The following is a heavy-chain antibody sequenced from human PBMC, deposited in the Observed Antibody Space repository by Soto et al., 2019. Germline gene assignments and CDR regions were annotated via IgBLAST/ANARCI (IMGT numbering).Heavy chain of an antibody. CDR3: ARAPKGDIVLVPAAIRGGVSYYGMDV. J-gene: IGHJ6*02. Sequence: ASVKVSCKASENTFSTYSLHWVRQAPGQGLEWMGVINPTTTTTTDAQKFQGRVTITADESTSTAYMELSSLRSEDTAVYYCARAPKGDIVLVPAAIRGGVSYYGMDVWGQGTTVTSP. CDR2: INPTTTTT. D-gene: IGHD2-2*01. CDR1: ENTFSTYS. V-gene: IGHV1-46*01.